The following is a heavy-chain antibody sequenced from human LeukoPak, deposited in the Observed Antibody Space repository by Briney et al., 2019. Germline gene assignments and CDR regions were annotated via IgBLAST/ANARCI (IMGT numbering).Heavy chain of an antibody. CDR1: GGSISSYY. CDR2: IYTSGST. D-gene: IGHD6-13*01. CDR3: ARDHSSSWYRGAFDI. V-gene: IGHV4-4*07. Sequence: SETLSLTCTVSGGSISSYYWSWIRQPAGKGLEWIGRIYTSGSTNYNPSLESRVTLSVDTSKNQFSLKLSSVTAADTAVYYCARDHSSSWYRGAFDIWGQGTMVTVSS. J-gene: IGHJ3*02.